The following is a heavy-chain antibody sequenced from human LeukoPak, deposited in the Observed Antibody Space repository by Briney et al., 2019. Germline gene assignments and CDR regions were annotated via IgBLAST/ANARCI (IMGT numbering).Heavy chain of an antibody. D-gene: IGHD6-13*01. CDR1: GFTFSSYA. J-gene: IGHJ5*02. CDR3: ARGVGSSWYNWFDP. CDR2: ISSSSSSTI. Sequence: PGGSPRLSCAASGFTFSSYAMSWVRQAPGKGLEWVSYISSSSSSTIYYADSVKGRFTISRDNAKNSLYLQMNSLRAEDTAVYYCARGVGSSWYNWFDPWGQGTLVTVSS. V-gene: IGHV3-48*04.